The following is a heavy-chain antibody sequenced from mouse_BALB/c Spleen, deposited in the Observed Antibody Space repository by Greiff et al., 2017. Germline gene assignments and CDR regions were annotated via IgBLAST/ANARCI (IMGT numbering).Heavy chain of an antibody. Sequence: VQLKESGPELVKPGASVKIPCKASGYTFTDYNMDWVKQSHGKSLEWIGDINPNNGGTIYNQKFKGKATLTVDKSSSTAYMELRSLTSEDTAVYYCARWGMIGYYAMDYWGQGTSVTVSS. D-gene: IGHD2-4*01. V-gene: IGHV1-18*01. CDR3: ARWGMIGYYAMDY. CDR2: INPNNGGT. J-gene: IGHJ4*01. CDR1: GYTFTDYN.